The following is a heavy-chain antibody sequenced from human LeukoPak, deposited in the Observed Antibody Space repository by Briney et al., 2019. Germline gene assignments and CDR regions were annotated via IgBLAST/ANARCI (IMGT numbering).Heavy chain of an antibody. V-gene: IGHV4-59*08. CDR1: GGSISSYY. D-gene: IGHD6-13*01. J-gene: IGHJ4*02. CDR3: ARIPSIAAAGPYYFDY. Sequence: PSETLSLTCTVSGGSISSYYWSWIRQPPGKGLEWIGSIYHSGSTYYNPSLKSRVTISVDTSKNQFSLKLSSVTAADTAVYYCARIPSIAAAGPYYFDYWGQGTLVTVSS. CDR2: IYHSGST.